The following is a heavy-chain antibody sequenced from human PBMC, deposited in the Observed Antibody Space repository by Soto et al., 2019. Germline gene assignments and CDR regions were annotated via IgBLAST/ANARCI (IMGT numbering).Heavy chain of an antibody. CDR1: GGCIVSGY. Sequence: ESPSLACTDSGGCIVSGYCGWIRPPPGKGLEWIGYISYSGNTNYNPSIKSRVTMSVDTPKNQLYLRISSETTADAAVYYCACVRGYAGIPIDYWGQGTVVTVSS. CDR3: ACVRGYAGIPIDY. D-gene: IGHD5-12*01. CDR2: ISYSGNT. V-gene: IGHV4-59*01. J-gene: IGHJ4*02.